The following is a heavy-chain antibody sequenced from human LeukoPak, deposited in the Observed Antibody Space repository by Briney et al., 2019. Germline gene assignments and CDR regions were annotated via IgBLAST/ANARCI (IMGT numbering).Heavy chain of an antibody. CDR3: ARGPYYYDSSGYYASRY. V-gene: IGHV1-18*01. CDR2: ISAYNGNT. D-gene: IGHD3-22*01. J-gene: IGHJ4*02. CDR1: GYTFTSYG. Sequence: GASVKVSCKASGYTFTSYGISWVRQAPGQGLEWMGWISAYNGNTNYAQKLQGRVTMTTDTSTSTAYMELRSLRSDDTAVYYCARGPYYYDSSGYYASRYWGQGTLVTVSS.